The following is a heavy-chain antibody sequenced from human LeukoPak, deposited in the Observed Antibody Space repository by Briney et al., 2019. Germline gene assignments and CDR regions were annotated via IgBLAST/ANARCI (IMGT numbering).Heavy chain of an antibody. CDR3: ASASIAAAGLYFDY. CDR1: GGSFSGYY. V-gene: IGHV4-34*01. Sequence: SETLSLTCAVYGGSFSGYYWSWIRQPPGKGLEWIGEINHSGSTNYNPSLKSRVTISVDTSKNQFSLKLSSVTAADTAVYYCASASIAAAGLYFDYWGQGTLVTVSS. J-gene: IGHJ4*02. D-gene: IGHD6-13*01. CDR2: INHSGST.